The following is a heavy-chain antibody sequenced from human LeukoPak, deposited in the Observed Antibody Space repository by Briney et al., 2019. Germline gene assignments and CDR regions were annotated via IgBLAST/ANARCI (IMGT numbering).Heavy chain of an antibody. CDR3: ARGVSVAARSGFDY. Sequence: GGSLRLSCAASGFTFSSYSMNWVRQAPGKELEWVSSISSSSSYIYYADSVKGRFTISRDNAKNSLYLQMNSLRAEDTAVYYCARGVSVAARSGFDYWGQGTLVTVSS. V-gene: IGHV3-21*01. D-gene: IGHD6-6*01. J-gene: IGHJ4*02. CDR2: ISSSSSYI. CDR1: GFTFSSYS.